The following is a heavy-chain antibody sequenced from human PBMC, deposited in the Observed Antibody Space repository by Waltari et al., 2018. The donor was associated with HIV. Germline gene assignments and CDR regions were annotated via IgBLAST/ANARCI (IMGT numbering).Heavy chain of an antibody. D-gene: IGHD6-19*01. CDR3: ANSSTGAGDRSKWFDP. CDR2: IIPMSGLA. Sequence: QVQLTQTASEVKKPGSSVKVSCKASGGNFNNFALKQVRQAPGQGLKWMGTIIPMSGLATYAQDFQGRVNMIADKSTDTVFMSLFRLTSDDTAFYYCANSSTGAGDRSKWFDPWGQGTLVTVSS. J-gene: IGHJ5*02. CDR1: GGNFNNFA. V-gene: IGHV1-69*04.